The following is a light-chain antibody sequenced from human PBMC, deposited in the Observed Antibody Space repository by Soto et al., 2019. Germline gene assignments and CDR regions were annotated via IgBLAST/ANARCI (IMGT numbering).Light chain of an antibody. J-gene: IGKJ4*01. V-gene: IGKV3-11*01. CDR1: QSVSSY. CDR2: EAS. CDR3: QQRSDWPT. Sequence: EIVLTQSPATLSLSPGERATITCRASQSVSSYLAWYQQKPGQAPRLLIYEASNRATGIPARFSGSGSGTDFTLTISSLEPEDFAVYFCQQRSDWPTFGGGTQGGYQ.